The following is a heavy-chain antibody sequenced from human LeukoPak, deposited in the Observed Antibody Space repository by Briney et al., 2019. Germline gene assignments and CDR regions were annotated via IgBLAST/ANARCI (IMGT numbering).Heavy chain of an antibody. Sequence: SVKVSCKASGGTFSSYAISWVRQAPGQGLEWMGGIIPIFGTANYAQKFQGRVTITADESTSTAYMELSSLRSEDTAVYYCARDGKAATGAFDIWGQGTMVTVSS. V-gene: IGHV1-69*13. CDR1: GGTFSSYA. CDR2: IIPIFGTA. D-gene: IGHD2-15*01. CDR3: ARDGKAATGAFDI. J-gene: IGHJ3*02.